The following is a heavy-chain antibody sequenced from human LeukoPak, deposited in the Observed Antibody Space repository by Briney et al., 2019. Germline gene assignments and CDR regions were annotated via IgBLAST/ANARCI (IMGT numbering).Heavy chain of an antibody. CDR2: IYYSGST. Sequence: SETLSLTCTVSGGSISSGDYYWTWIRQPPGKGLEWIGYIYYSGSTYYNPSLKSRIITSIDTSKNQLSLQLSSVTAADTAVYYCARGLGGWFDPWGQGALVTVSS. V-gene: IGHV4-30-4*01. J-gene: IGHJ5*02. CDR3: ARGLGGWFDP. D-gene: IGHD3/OR15-3a*01. CDR1: GGSISSGDYY.